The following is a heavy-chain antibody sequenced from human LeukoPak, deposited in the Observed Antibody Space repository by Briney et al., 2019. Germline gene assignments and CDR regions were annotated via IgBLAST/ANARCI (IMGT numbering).Heavy chain of an antibody. D-gene: IGHD6-19*01. J-gene: IGHJ4*02. CDR2: INHSGCT. Sequence: SETLSLTCAVSGVPFSNYYWSWVRQSPSQGLEWIGEINHSGCTNYNPSLKSRVTMSIDTSTNQFSLMLTSVTAADAGVYYCTRAVAGHPDWGQGTLVTVSS. V-gene: IGHV4-34*01. CDR1: GVPFSNYY. CDR3: TRAVAGHPD.